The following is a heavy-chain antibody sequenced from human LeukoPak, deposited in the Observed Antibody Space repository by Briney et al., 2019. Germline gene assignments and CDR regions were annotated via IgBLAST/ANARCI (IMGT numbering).Heavy chain of an antibody. CDR1: GFTFSSYS. J-gene: IGHJ4*02. V-gene: IGHV3-21*01. D-gene: IGHD3-3*01. CDR3: ATDPRFLEWLPNDY. Sequence: GGSLRLSCAASGFTFSSYSMNWVRQAPGKELEWVSSISSSSSYIYYADSVKGGFTISRDNAKNSLYLQMNSLRAEDTAVYYCATDPRFLEWLPNDYWGQGTLVTVSS. CDR2: ISSSSSYI.